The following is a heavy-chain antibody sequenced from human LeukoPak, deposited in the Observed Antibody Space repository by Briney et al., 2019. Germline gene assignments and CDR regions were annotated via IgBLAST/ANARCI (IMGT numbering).Heavy chain of an antibody. Sequence: SETLSLTCTVSGGSISSGGYYWSWIRQHPGKGLEWIGYIYYSGSTYYNPSLKSRVTISVDTSKNQFSLKLSSVTAADTAVYYCAGKYYYDSSSGYFYADYWGQGSLVTVSS. D-gene: IGHD3-22*01. CDR1: GGSISSGGYY. CDR2: IYYSGST. V-gene: IGHV4-31*03. J-gene: IGHJ4*02. CDR3: AGKYYYDSSSGYFYADY.